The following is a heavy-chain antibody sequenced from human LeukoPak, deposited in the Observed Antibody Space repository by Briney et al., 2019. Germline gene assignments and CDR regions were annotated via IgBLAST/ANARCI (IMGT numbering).Heavy chain of an antibody. CDR1: GLTFSNYG. Sequence: PGRSLRLSCAASGLTFSNYGMHWVRQAAGKGLEWVAVIWYDGSNKYYADSVKGRFTISRDNSKNTMYLQMNSLRVEDTAVYYCAREYYYDSSGYPDYWGQGTLVTVSS. CDR3: AREYYYDSSGYPDY. J-gene: IGHJ4*02. V-gene: IGHV3-33*01. D-gene: IGHD3-22*01. CDR2: IWYDGSNK.